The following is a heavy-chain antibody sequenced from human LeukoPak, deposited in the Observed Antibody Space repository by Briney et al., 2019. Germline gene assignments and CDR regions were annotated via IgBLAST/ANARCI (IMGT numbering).Heavy chain of an antibody. V-gene: IGHV3-23*01. CDR3: SKGGRWDYYDSSH. J-gene: IGHJ3*01. CDR2: ISGGCGSTA. Sequence: GGSLRLSCTASGFTFSSYAMNWIRQAPGKGLEWVSSISGGCGSTAYYADSVKGRFTISRDNSKNTLYLQMNSLRAEDTAVYYCSKGGRWDYYDSSHWGEGTMVIVSS. D-gene: IGHD3-22*01. CDR1: GFTFSSYA.